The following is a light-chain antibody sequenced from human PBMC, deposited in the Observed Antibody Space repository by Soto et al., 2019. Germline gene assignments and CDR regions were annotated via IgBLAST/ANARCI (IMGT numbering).Light chain of an antibody. CDR2: DVN. CDR3: CSYAGSYTHYV. CDR1: SSDVGGYNY. V-gene: IGLV2-11*01. Sequence: QSALTQPRSVSGSPGQSVTISCTGTSSDVGGYNYVSWYQHHPGKAPKFMIYDVNKRPSGVPDRFSGSKSGNTASLTISGLQAEDEADYYCCSYAGSYTHYVFGTGTKLTVL. J-gene: IGLJ1*01.